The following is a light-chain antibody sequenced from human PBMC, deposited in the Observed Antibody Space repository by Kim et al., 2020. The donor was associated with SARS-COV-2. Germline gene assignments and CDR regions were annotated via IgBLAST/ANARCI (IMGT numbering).Light chain of an antibody. CDR3: QQRNNWPFT. CDR1: QSVSGY. Sequence: PGERATLSCRASQSVSGYLAWYQQKPGQAPRLFIVNGSQRATGIPARFSGSWSGTDFTLTISSLEPEDFAVYYCQQRNNWPFTFGEGTKVDIK. J-gene: IGKJ4*01. V-gene: IGKV3-11*01. CDR2: NGS.